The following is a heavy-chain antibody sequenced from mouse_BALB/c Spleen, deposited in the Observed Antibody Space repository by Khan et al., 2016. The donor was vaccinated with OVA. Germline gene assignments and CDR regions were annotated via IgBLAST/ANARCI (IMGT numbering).Heavy chain of an antibody. V-gene: IGHV5-6-3*01. CDR2: INSNGGST. Sequence: EVELVESGGGLVQPGGSLKLSCAASGFTFSSYGMSWVRQTPDKRLELVATINSNGGSTYYPDSVKGRFTISRDTAKNTLYLQMSSLKSEDTATYYCARMTRTRKWGQGTTLTVAS. J-gene: IGHJ2*01. CDR3: ARMTRTRK. CDR1: GFTFSSYG.